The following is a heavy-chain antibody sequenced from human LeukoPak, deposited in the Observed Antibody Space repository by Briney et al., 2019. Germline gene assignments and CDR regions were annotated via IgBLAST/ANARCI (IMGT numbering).Heavy chain of an antibody. V-gene: IGHV4-34*01. Sequence: PSETLSLTCAVSGGSFSDYYWNWIRQPPGKGLEWIGEINHSGSTNYNPSLKSRVTISVDTSKNQFSLRLSSVTAADTAVYYCARGRQWLVAALDYWGQGTLVTVSS. D-gene: IGHD6-19*01. J-gene: IGHJ4*02. CDR3: ARGRQWLVAALDY. CDR1: GGSFSDYY. CDR2: INHSGST.